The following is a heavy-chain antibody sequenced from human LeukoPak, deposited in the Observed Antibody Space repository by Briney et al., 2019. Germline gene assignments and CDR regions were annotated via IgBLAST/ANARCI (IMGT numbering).Heavy chain of an antibody. V-gene: IGHV3-74*01. Sequence: GGSLRLSCAVSGFTFSSYWMHWVRQTPGKGLVWVSRINTDGSRTNNADSVKGRFTISRDNAKNILYLQMNSLRAEDTAVYYSARDKETATTADLGFWGQGTLVTVSS. CDR3: ARDKETATTADLGF. CDR1: GFTFSSYW. J-gene: IGHJ4*02. CDR2: INTDGSRT. D-gene: IGHD5-24*01.